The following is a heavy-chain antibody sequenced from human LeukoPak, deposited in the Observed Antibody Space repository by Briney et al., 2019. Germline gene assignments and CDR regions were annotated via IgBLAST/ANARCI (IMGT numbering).Heavy chain of an antibody. CDR3: ARDHYDSSGYYYNAFDI. Sequence: SSETLSLTCTVSGGSISSSNYYWGWIRQPPGKGLEWIGSIYYSGSTSYTPSLKSRVTISVDTSMNHFSLKLSSVTAADTAVYYCARDHYDSSGYYYNAFDIWGQGTMVTVSS. CDR2: IYYSGST. D-gene: IGHD3-22*01. J-gene: IGHJ3*02. V-gene: IGHV4-39*02. CDR1: GGSISSSNYY.